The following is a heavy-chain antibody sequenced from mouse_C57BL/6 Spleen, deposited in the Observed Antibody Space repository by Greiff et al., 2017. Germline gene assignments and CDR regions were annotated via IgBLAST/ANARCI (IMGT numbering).Heavy chain of an antibody. D-gene: IGHD1-1*01. CDR3: ARRGSSYRAWFAY. CDR1: GYTFTSYW. V-gene: IGHV1-55*01. J-gene: IGHJ3*01. CDR2: IYPGSGST. Sequence: QVQLQQPGAELVKPGASVKMSCKASGYTFTSYWITWVKQRPGQGLEWIGDIYPGSGSTNYNEKFKSKATLTVDTSSSTAYMQLSSLTSEDSAVYYCARRGSSYRAWFAYWGQGTLVTVSA.